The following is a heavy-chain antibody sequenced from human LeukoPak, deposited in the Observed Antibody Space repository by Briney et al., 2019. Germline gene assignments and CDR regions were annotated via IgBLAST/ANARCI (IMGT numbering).Heavy chain of an antibody. J-gene: IGHJ6*02. CDR3: ARDIVVVPAAIRYYYGMDV. D-gene: IGHD2-2*02. V-gene: IGHV3-21*01. Sequence: GGSLRLSCAASGFTFSSYSMNWVRQAPGKGLEWVSSISSSSSYIYYADSVKGRFTISRDNAKNSLYLQMNSLRAEDTAVYYCARDIVVVPAAIRYYYGMDVWGQGNTVTVSS. CDR1: GFTFSSYS. CDR2: ISSSSSYI.